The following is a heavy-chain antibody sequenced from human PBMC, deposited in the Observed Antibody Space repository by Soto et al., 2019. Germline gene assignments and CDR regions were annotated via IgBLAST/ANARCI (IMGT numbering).Heavy chain of an antibody. Sequence: KISCKCCGYIYIDDCVVWFQQKDRKGLEWVGIICPGYSNIIYSPSVQGQVTISADMSISTAYLQWSSLRPEDTAVYYCARDKNFWSDYVRVFDNYAMAVWGQGTTVTVSS. CDR1: GYIYIDDC. J-gene: IGHJ6*02. D-gene: IGHD3-3*01. V-gene: IGHV5-51*07. CDR3: ARDKNFWSDYVRVFDNYAMAV. CDR2: ICPGYSNI.